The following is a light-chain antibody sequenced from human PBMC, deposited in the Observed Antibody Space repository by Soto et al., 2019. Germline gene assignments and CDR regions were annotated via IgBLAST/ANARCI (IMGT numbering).Light chain of an antibody. CDR3: QQYYGTPLT. CDR1: QSVLYSSNNKNY. J-gene: IGKJ2*01. CDR2: WAS. Sequence: DIVMTQSPDSLAVSLGERATINCKSSQSVLYSSNNKNYLAWYQQKPGQPPKLLIYWASTRESGVPDRFSGSGSGTDFTLTISNLQAEDVAVYYCQQYYGTPLTFGQGTKLEIK. V-gene: IGKV4-1*01.